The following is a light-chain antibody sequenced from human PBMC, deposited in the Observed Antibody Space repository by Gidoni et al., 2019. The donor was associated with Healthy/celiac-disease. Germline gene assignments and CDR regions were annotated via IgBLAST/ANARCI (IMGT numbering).Light chain of an antibody. CDR3: QQYDNLYT. CDR1: QDISNY. V-gene: IGKV1-33*01. CDR2: DAS. J-gene: IGKJ2*01. Sequence: SASVGDRVTITCQASQDISNYLNWYQQKPGKAPKLLIYDASNLETGVPSRFSGSGSGTDFTFTISSLQPEDIATYYCQQYDNLYTFGQGTQLEIK.